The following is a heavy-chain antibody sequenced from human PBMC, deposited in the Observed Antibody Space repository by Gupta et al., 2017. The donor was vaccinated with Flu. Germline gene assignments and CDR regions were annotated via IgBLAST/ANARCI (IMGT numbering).Heavy chain of an antibody. CDR1: RFTFNRSW. V-gene: IGHV3-7*01. D-gene: IGHD5-24*01. CDR3: ARDNGYNQFDY. J-gene: IGHJ4*02. Sequence: EARLVESGGGLVQRGGSLRISCAASRFTFNRSWMPWVRQAPGKGLEWVANIKEDGSVKNYVDSVKGRFTISRDNAKNSLYLQMNSLRVEDTAVYYCARDNGYNQFDYWGQGTLVTVSS. CDR2: IKEDGSVK.